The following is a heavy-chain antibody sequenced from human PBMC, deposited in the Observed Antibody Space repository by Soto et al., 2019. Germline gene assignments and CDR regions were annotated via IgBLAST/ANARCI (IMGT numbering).Heavy chain of an antibody. J-gene: IGHJ4*02. D-gene: IGHD3-22*01. CDR3: ARTSGYYVYDY. CDR2: LSAGNGNT. V-gene: IGHV1-3*01. CDR1: GYTLPSYA. Sequence: QVQLVQSGAEVKKPGASVKVSCKASGYTLPSYAMPWVRQAPGQRLEWMGWLSAGNGNTNYSQKFQGRVTITRDTSASTAYMELSSLRSEDTAVYYCARTSGYYVYDYWGQGTLVTVSS.